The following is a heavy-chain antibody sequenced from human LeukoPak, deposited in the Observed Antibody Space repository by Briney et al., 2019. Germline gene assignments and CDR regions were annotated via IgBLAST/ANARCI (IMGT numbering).Heavy chain of an antibody. J-gene: IGHJ3*02. Sequence: GGSLRLSCAASGFTFSSYWMHWVRQAPGKGLVWVSRINSDGSNTSYADSVKGRFTISRDNAKNTLYLQMNSLRAEDTAVYYCAGATYYYDSSGYYNIWGQGTMVTVSS. CDR3: AGATYYYDSSGYYNI. D-gene: IGHD3-22*01. CDR2: INSDGSNT. V-gene: IGHV3-74*01. CDR1: GFTFSSYW.